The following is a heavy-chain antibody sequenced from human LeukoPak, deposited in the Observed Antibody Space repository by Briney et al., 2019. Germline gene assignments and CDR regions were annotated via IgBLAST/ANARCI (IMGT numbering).Heavy chain of an antibody. J-gene: IGHJ4*02. V-gene: IGHV3-48*03. D-gene: IGHD5-18*01. CDR3: ARDGYSYAFDY. CDR2: ISSSGSTI. CDR1: GFTFSSYE. Sequence: GGSLRLSCAASGFTFSSYEMNWVRQAPGKGLEWVSYISSSGSTIYYADSVKGRFTISRDNAKNSLYLQMNSLRAEDTAVYYCARDGYSYAFDYWGQGTLVTVSS.